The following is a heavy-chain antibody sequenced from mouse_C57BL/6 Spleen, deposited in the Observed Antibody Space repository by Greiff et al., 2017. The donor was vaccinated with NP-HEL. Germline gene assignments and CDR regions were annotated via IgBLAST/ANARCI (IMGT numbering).Heavy chain of an antibody. CDR2: ILPGSGST. CDR3: ARRQLRLQGRVYYFDY. V-gene: IGHV1-9*01. CDR1: GYTFTGYW. Sequence: VQLQEPGAELMKPGASVKLSCKATGYTFTGYWIEWVKQRPGHGLEWIGEILPGSGSTNYNEKFKGKATFTVDTSSNTAYMQLSSLTTEDSAIYSCARRQLRLQGRVYYFDYWGQGTTLTVSS. J-gene: IGHJ2*01. D-gene: IGHD3-2*02.